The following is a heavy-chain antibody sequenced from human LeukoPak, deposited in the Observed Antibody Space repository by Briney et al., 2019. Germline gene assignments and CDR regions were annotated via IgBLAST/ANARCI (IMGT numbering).Heavy chain of an antibody. D-gene: IGHD3-10*02. CDR2: IKPYGATI. Sequence: GGSLRLSCTGFGFNFADYALSWVRQAPGKGLEWIGSIKPYGATIEYAASVKGRFTISRDDAKSIAYLEMNSLKNEDTAVYYCLCRGMSGRSASLASGHWGQGTLVTVPS. J-gene: IGHJ4*02. V-gene: IGHV3-49*04. CDR1: GFNFADYA. CDR3: LCRGMSGRSASLASGH.